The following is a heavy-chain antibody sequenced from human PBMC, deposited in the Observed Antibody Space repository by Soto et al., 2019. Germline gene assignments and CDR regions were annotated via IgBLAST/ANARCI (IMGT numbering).Heavy chain of an antibody. D-gene: IGHD3-22*01. CDR3: AREGYDSSGYCDY. J-gene: IGHJ4*02. V-gene: IGHV1-18*01. CDR1: GYTFTSYY. CDR2: TNPYSGNT. Sequence: ASVKVSCKASGYTFTSYYMHLLRLAPGQGLEWMGRTNPYSGNTNYAQKLQGRVTMTTDTSTSTAYMELRSLRSDDTAVYYCAREGYDSSGYCDYWGQGTLVTVSS.